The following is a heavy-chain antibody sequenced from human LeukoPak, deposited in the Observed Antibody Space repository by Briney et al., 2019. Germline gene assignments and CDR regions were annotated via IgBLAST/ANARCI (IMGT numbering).Heavy chain of an antibody. J-gene: IGHJ4*02. D-gene: IGHD5/OR15-5a*01. CDR2: IYYSGST. CDR1: GGSISSGGYY. Sequence: SETLSLTCTVSGGSISSGGYYWRWIRQHPGKGLEWIGYIYYSGSTYYNPSLKSRVTISVDTSKNQFSLKLSSVTAADTAVYYCARDTGRVSLDYWGQGTLVTVSS. V-gene: IGHV4-31*03. CDR3: ARDTGRVSLDY.